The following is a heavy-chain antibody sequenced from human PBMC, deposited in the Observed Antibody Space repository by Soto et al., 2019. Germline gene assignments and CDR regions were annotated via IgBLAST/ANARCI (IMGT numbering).Heavy chain of an antibody. V-gene: IGHV3-48*04. CDR1: GFTFSTYS. CDR2: ISSSSSTI. D-gene: IGHD4-17*01. Sequence: PGGSLRLSCAASGFTFSTYSMNWVRQAPGKGLEWASYISSSSSTIYYADSVKGRFTISRDNAKNSLYLQMNSLRAEDTAVYYCARDGGHYGDSKPYYYYYGMDVWGRGTTVTVSS. J-gene: IGHJ6*02. CDR3: ARDGGHYGDSKPYYYYYGMDV.